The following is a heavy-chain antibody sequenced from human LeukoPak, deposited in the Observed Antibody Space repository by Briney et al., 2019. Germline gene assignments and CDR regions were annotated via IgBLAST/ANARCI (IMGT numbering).Heavy chain of an antibody. D-gene: IGHD3-3*01. Sequence: LGESLKISCKGSGYSFTSYWIGWVRQMPGKGLEWMGIIYAGDSDTRYSPSFQGQVTISADKSISTAYLQWSSLKASDTAMYYCARRITIFGVGPHFDIWGQGTMVTVSS. CDR1: GYSFTSYW. V-gene: IGHV5-51*01. CDR3: ARRITIFGVGPHFDI. CDR2: IYAGDSDT. J-gene: IGHJ3*02.